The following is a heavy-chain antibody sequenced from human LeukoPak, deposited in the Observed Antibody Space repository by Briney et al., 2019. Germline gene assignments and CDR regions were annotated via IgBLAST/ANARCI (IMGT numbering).Heavy chain of an antibody. J-gene: IGHJ5*02. Sequence: SETLSLTCAVYGGSFSGYYWSWIRQPPGKGLEWIGEINHSGSTIYNPSLKSRVTISVDTSKNQFSLKLSSVTAADTAVYYCARITVGANGYNWFDPWGQGTLVIVSS. D-gene: IGHD1-26*01. CDR2: INHSGST. CDR3: ARITVGANGYNWFDP. CDR1: GGSFSGYY. V-gene: IGHV4-34*01.